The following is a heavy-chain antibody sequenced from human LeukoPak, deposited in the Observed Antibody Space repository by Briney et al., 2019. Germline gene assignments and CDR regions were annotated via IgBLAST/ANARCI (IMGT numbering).Heavy chain of an antibody. CDR1: GFTFSTYW. J-gene: IGHJ6*03. Sequence: GGSLKLSCAATGFTFSTYWMHWVRQVPGKGLVWVSHINGDGFSTSYADSVKGRFTIPRDNAKNTLYLQMNSLRAEDTAVYYCARAFYYYGSGSYYNDYYYYMDVWGKGTTVTISS. V-gene: IGHV3-74*01. CDR3: ARAFYYYGSGSYYNDYYYYMDV. D-gene: IGHD3-10*01. CDR2: INGDGFST.